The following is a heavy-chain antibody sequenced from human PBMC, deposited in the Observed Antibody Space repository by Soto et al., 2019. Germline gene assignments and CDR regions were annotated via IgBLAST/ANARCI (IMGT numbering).Heavy chain of an antibody. CDR1: GFTFSRCA. CDR2: ITASGSTT. CDR3: AKEVDTNFSPVDY. V-gene: IGHV3-23*01. D-gene: IGHD4-4*01. Sequence: EVQLLESGGGLVQPGGSLRLSCVASGFTFSRCAMNWVRQAPGKGLEWVSEITASGSTTHYVDSVKGRFTISRDNSKNTVYLQMNSLTAEDTALYYCAKEVDTNFSPVDYWGQGTLVAVSS. J-gene: IGHJ4*02.